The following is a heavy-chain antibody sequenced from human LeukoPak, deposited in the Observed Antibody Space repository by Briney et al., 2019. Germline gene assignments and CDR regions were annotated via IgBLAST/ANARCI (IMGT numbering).Heavy chain of an antibody. CDR2: IKTKTDGGTT. CDR3: EGDYQYFDS. Sequence: PGGSLRLSCAASGFTFSNAWMSWVRQAPGKGLEWVGRIKTKTDGGTTDYAAPVKGRFIISRDDSKNTVFLQMSSLKIEDTAVYYCEGDYQYFDSWGQGTLVTVSS. D-gene: IGHD2-2*01. V-gene: IGHV3-15*01. J-gene: IGHJ4*02. CDR1: GFTFSNAW.